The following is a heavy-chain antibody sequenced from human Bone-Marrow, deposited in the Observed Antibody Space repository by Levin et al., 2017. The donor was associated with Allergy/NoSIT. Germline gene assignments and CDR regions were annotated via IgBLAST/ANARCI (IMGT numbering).Heavy chain of an antibody. D-gene: IGHD2-15*01. CDR3: TTARSLGSFDL. Sequence: GESLKISCAASGFTFSNAWMSWVRQAPGKGLEWVGRIKSKTDGGTTEYAAPVKDRFTISRDDSKTTLYLQLNSLKTEDTAVYYCTTARSLGSFDLWGQGTMVIVSS. J-gene: IGHJ3*01. CDR2: IKSKTDGGTT. CDR1: GFTFSNAW. V-gene: IGHV3-15*01.